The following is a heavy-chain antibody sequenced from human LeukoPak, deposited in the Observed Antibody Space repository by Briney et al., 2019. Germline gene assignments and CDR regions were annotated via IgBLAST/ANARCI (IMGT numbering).Heavy chain of an antibody. CDR3: AREGRYGDYEGY. J-gene: IGHJ4*02. CDR1: GGSISSYY. CDR2: IYYSGST. D-gene: IGHD4-17*01. V-gene: IGHV4-59*12. Sequence: SETLSHTCTVSGGSISSYYWSWIREPPGKGLEWIGYIYYSGSTNYNPSLKSRVTISVDTSKNQFSLKLSSVTVADTAVYYCAREGRYGDYEGYWGQGTLVTVSS.